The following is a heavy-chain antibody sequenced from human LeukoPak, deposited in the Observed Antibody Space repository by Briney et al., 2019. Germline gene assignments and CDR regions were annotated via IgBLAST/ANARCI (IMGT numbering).Heavy chain of an antibody. J-gene: IGHJ4*02. CDR3: AKEPGYYYDSSGYHFDY. Sequence: GGSLRLSCAASGFTFDDYGMSWVRQAPGKGLEWVSGINWNGGSTGYADSVKGRFTISRDNAKNSLYLQMNSLRAEDTAVYYCAKEPGYYYDSSGYHFDYWGQGTLVTVSS. CDR1: GFTFDDYG. V-gene: IGHV3-20*04. D-gene: IGHD3-22*01. CDR2: INWNGGST.